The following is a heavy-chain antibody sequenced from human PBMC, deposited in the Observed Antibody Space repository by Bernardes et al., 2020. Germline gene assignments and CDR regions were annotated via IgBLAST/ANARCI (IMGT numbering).Heavy chain of an antibody. CDR1: GFTFSSYS. D-gene: IGHD3-3*01. CDR3: ARETESWSGHCTH. Sequence: GRSLRLSCAASGFTFSSYSMNWVRQAPGKGLEWVSVISSSGAYTDYADSMKGRFTISRDNAKNLLHLQMSSLSGDDTGLYYCARETESWSGHCTHWGQGTLVTVSS. J-gene: IGHJ4*02. CDR2: ISSSGAYT. V-gene: IGHV3-21*01.